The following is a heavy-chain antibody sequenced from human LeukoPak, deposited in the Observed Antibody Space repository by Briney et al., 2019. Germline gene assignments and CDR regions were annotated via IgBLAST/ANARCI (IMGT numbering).Heavy chain of an antibody. Sequence: ASVKVSCKASGGTXSRYAFSGVRQAPGQGLEWMGGIIPMFGIANYAQKFQDRVTITADESTSTAYMELSSLRSEDAAVYFCARGKDYSGSGSYYDLNYWGQGTLVTVSS. CDR1: GGTXSRYA. CDR3: ARGKDYSGSGSYYDLNY. D-gene: IGHD3-10*01. CDR2: IIPMFGIA. V-gene: IGHV1-69*13. J-gene: IGHJ4*02.